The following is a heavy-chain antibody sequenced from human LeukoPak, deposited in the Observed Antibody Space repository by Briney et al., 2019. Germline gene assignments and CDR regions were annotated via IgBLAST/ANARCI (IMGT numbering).Heavy chain of an antibody. V-gene: IGHV3-49*03. Sequence: GGSLRLSCAASGFTFSSYWMSWFRQAPGKGLEWVGFIRSKAYGGTTEYAASVKGRFTISRDDSKSIAYLQMNSLKTEDTAVYYCTSLRSDSDYWGQGTLVTVSS. CDR2: IRSKAYGGTT. CDR1: GFTFSSYW. D-gene: IGHD5-12*01. CDR3: TSLRSDSDY. J-gene: IGHJ4*02.